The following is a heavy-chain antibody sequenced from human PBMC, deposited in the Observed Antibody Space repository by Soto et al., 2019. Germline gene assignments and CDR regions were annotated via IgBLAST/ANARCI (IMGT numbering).Heavy chain of an antibody. CDR1: GFTFSSYA. CDR3: AKDRLLFGIAARPVDY. J-gene: IGHJ4*02. D-gene: IGHD6-6*01. CDR2: ISGSGGST. V-gene: IGHV3-23*01. Sequence: GGSLRLSCAASGFTFSSYAMSWVRQAPGKGLEWVSAISGSGGSTYYADSVKGRFTISRDNSKNTLYLQMNSLRAEDTAVYYCAKDRLLFGIAARPVDYWGQGTLVTVSS.